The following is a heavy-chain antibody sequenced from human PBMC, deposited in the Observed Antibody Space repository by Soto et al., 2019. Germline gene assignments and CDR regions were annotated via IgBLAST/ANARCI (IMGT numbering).Heavy chain of an antibody. V-gene: IGHV3-23*01. CDR2: ISGSGGST. CDR3: AKDLSRSGYYDAFDI. Sequence: GGSLRLACAASRFTFSSYAMSWVRQAPGRGLGWVSAISGSGGSTDYTDSVKGRFTISRDNSKNTLYLQMNSPGAEDTAVYYCAKDLSRSGYYDAFDIWGQGTMVTVSS. CDR1: RFTFSSYA. J-gene: IGHJ3*02. D-gene: IGHD3-3*01.